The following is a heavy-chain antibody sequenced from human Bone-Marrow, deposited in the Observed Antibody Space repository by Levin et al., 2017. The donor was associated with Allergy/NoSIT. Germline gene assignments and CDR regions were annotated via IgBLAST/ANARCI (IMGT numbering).Heavy chain of an antibody. J-gene: IGHJ6*02. CDR3: ARPLLRYRHYYYYYGMDV. CDR2: ISYDGSNK. Sequence: GGSLRLSCAASGFTFSSYAMHWVRQAPGKGLEWVAVISYDGSNKYYADSVKGRFTISRDNSKNTLYLQMNSLRAEDTAVYYGARPLLRYRHYYYYYGMDVWGQGTTVTVSS. CDR1: GFTFSSYA. V-gene: IGHV3-30*04. D-gene: IGHD1-26*01.